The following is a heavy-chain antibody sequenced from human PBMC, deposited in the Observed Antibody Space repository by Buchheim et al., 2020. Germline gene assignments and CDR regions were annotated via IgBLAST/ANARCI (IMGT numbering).Heavy chain of an antibody. D-gene: IGHD3-3*01. Sequence: EVQLVESGGGLVQPGRSLRLSCTASGFTFGDYAMSWVRQAPGKGLEWVGFIRSKAYGGTTEYAASVKGRFTISRDDSKSIAYLQMNSLKTEDTAVYYCTRPHYDFQNWFDPWGQGTL. CDR2: IRSKAYGGTT. J-gene: IGHJ5*02. CDR1: GFTFGDYA. V-gene: IGHV3-49*04. CDR3: TRPHYDFQNWFDP.